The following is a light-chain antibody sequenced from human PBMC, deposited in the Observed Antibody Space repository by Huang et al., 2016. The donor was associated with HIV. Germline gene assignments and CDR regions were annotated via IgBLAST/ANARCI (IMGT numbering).Light chain of an antibody. CDR1: QSINTY. J-gene: IGKJ1*01. CDR3: QQTYTCVT. Sequence: DIQMTQSPSSLSASVGDRVTITCRASQSINTYLNWLQQKPGKAPKVLISAASTLQSGVPSRFSGGGSGTHFTLTITILQPEDFATYYCQQTYTCVTFGQGTKVEIK. CDR2: AAS. V-gene: IGKV1-39*01.